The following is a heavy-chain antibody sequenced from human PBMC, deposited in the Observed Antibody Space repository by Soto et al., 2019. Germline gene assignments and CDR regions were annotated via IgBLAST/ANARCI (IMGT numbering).Heavy chain of an antibody. V-gene: IGHV1-8*01. CDR3: ARVPAFQRPWSGYWTQKKEHHPKNNWFDP. J-gene: IGHJ5*02. CDR2: MNPNSGNT. CDR1: GYTFTSYY. Sequence: AASVKVSCKASGYTFTSYYINWVRQATGQGLEWMGWMNPNSGNTGYAQKFQGRVTMTRNTSISTAYMELSSLRSEDTAVYYCARVPAFQRPWSGYWTQKKEHHPKNNWFDPWGQGTLVTVSS. D-gene: IGHD3-3*01.